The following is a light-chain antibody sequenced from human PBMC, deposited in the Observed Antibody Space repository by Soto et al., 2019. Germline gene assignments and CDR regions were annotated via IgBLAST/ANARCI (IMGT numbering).Light chain of an antibody. CDR2: GNK. J-gene: IGLJ1*01. Sequence: SLLTQPPSLSGAPGQRVTISCPGSSSKIGAGYDVHWYQHLPGTAPKLLIYGNKNRPPGVPDRFSGSRSGTSASLAITGLQAGDEADYYCQSYDTGLSGSRVFGSGTKVTVL. V-gene: IGLV1-40*01. CDR1: SSKIGAGYD. CDR3: QSYDTGLSGSRV.